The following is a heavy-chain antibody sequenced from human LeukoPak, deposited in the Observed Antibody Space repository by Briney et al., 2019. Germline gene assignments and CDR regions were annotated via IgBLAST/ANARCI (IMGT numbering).Heavy chain of an antibody. J-gene: IGHJ4*02. Sequence: ASVKVSCKASGYTFTSYAMHWVRQAPGQRLEWMGWINAGNGNTKYSQKFQGRVTITRDTSASTAYMEPSSLRSEDTAVYYCAREPYDYYDSSGYYSDWGQGTLVTVSS. CDR1: GYTFTSYA. D-gene: IGHD3-22*01. CDR2: INAGNGNT. V-gene: IGHV1-3*01. CDR3: AREPYDYYDSSGYYSD.